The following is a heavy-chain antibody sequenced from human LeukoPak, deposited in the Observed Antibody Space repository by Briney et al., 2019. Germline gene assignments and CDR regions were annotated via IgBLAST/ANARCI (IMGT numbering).Heavy chain of an antibody. CDR3: ARHKYSSGWPPEGAFDI. J-gene: IGHJ3*02. Sequence: PSETLSLTCTVSGASISSTTYYWGWIRQPPRKGLEWIASIYYSGSTYYNPSLKSRVTISVDTSKNQFSLKLSSVTAADTAVYYCARHKYSSGWPPEGAFDIRGQGTMVTVSS. CDR2: IYYSGST. V-gene: IGHV4-39*01. D-gene: IGHD6-19*01. CDR1: GASISSTTYY.